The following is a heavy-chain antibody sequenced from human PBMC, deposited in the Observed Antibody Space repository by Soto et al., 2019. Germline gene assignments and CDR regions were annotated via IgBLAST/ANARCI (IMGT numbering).Heavy chain of an antibody. D-gene: IGHD2-2*01. CDR1: GYIFINYG. CDR3: ARDEVPAANWLDR. J-gene: IGHJ5*02. V-gene: IGHV1-18*01. Sequence: GASVKVSCKASGYIFINYGITWVRQAPGQGREWMGWISGYNGNTKYADKLQGRVTMTTDTSTTTAYMELRSLRSDDTAVYYCARDEVPAANWLDRWGQGXLVTVSS. CDR2: ISGYNGNT.